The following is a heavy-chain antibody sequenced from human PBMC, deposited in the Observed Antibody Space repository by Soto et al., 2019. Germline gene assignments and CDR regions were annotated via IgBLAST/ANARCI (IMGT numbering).Heavy chain of an antibody. Sequence: QVVLQESGPGLVKPSGTLSLTCSVSGASTNSRNWWGWIRQSPGKGLEWIGEKYHSGATNYHPSLKSRVHISIYSAQNHISLELASVTAADTAMYYCVRVRPTFGGGACDVWGQGMMVTVSS. D-gene: IGHD3-10*01. J-gene: IGHJ3*01. V-gene: IGHV4-4*02. CDR3: VRVRPTFGGGACDV. CDR1: GASTNSRNW. CDR2: KYHSGAT.